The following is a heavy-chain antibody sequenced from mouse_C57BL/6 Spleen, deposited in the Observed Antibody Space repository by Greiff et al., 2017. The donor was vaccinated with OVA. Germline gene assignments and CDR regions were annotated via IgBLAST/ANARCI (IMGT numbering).Heavy chain of an antibody. D-gene: IGHD1-1*01. CDR2: IYPGDGDT. CDR1: GYAFSSYW. V-gene: IGHV1-80*01. Sequence: QVHVKQSGAELVKPGASVKISCKASGYAFSSYWMNWVKQRPGKGLEWIGQIYPGDGDTNYNGKFKGKATLTADKSSSTAYMQLSSLTSEDSAVYFCARDYVYAMDYWGQGTSVTVSS. CDR3: ARDYVYAMDY. J-gene: IGHJ4*01.